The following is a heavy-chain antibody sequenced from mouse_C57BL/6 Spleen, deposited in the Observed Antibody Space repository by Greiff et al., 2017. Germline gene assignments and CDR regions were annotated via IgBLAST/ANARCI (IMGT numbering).Heavy chain of an antibody. V-gene: IGHV1-81*01. D-gene: IGHD2-3*01. Sequence: QVQLQQSGAVLARPGASVKLSCKASGYTFTSYGISWVKQRPGQGLEWIGAIYPRSGNTYYNEKFKGKAKLTADKSSSTAYMELRSLTSEDSAVYISARAYDKDFDDGGQSTTLTVSS. J-gene: IGHJ2*01. CDR2: IYPRSGNT. CDR1: GYTFTSYG. CDR3: ARAYDKDFDD.